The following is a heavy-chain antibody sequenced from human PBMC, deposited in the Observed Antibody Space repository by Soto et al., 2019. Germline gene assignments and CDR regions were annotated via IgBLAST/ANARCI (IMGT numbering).Heavy chain of an antibody. CDR3: ARGAYYHDSNTYKGREYYHYGMDV. CDR1: GGTFSNYA. Sequence: QVQLVQSGAEVKKPGSSVKVSCKASGGTFSNYAIHWVRQAPGQGLEWMAVIIPIYGTANYAQKFQGRVTITADESTNTAYLEASSLRSEDTAVYFCARGAYYHDSNTYKGREYYHYGMDVWGQGTAVIVSS. V-gene: IGHV1-69*01. D-gene: IGHD3-22*01. J-gene: IGHJ6*02. CDR2: IIPIYGTA.